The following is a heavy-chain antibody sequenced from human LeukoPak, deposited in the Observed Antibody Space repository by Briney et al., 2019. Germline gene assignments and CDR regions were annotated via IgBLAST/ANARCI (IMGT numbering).Heavy chain of an antibody. Sequence: GGSLRLSCAASGFTFSIYAMNWVRQAPGKGLEWVSSISSSSSYIYYAGSVKGRFTISRDKAKNSLYLQMNSLRTEDTAVYYCARLATNGGYGYWGQGTLATVSS. CDR2: ISSSSSYI. J-gene: IGHJ4*02. V-gene: IGHV3-21*01. CDR3: ARLATNGGYGY. CDR1: GFTFSIYA. D-gene: IGHD5-12*01.